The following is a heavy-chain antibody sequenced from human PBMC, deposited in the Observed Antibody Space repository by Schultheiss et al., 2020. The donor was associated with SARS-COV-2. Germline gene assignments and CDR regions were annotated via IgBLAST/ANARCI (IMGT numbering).Heavy chain of an antibody. Sequence: GESLKISCAASGFTFSSYEMNWVRQAPGKGLEWVSYISSSSSYIYYADSVKGRFTISRDNAKNSLYLQMNSLRAEDTAVYYCARRGQQLVLYAFDIWGQGTMVTVSS. CDR3: ARRGQQLVLYAFDI. J-gene: IGHJ3*02. CDR2: ISSSSSYI. D-gene: IGHD6-6*01. CDR1: GFTFSSYE. V-gene: IGHV3-21*05.